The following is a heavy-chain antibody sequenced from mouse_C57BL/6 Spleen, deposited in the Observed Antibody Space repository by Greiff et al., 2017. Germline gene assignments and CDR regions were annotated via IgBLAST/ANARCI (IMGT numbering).Heavy chain of an antibody. CDR2: ISDGGSYT. CDR3: ARVYGYRGPYFDY. D-gene: IGHD2-2*01. Sequence: EVHLVESGGGLVKPGGSLKLSCAASGFTFSSYAMSWVRQTPEKRLEWVATISDGGSYTYYPDNVKGRFTISRDNAKNNLYLQMSHLKSEDTAMYYCARVYGYRGPYFDYWGQGTTLTVSS. V-gene: IGHV5-4*01. J-gene: IGHJ2*01. CDR1: GFTFSSYA.